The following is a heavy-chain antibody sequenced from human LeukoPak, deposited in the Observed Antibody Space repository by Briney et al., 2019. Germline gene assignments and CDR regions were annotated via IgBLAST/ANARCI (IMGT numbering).Heavy chain of an antibody. CDR3: ARASGYGGFDAFDI. D-gene: IGHD5-12*01. V-gene: IGHV1-2*02. J-gene: IGHJ3*02. CDR2: INPNSGGT. CDR1: GYTFTGYY. Sequence: GASVKVSCKASGYTFTGYYMHWVRQAPGQGLEWMGWINPNSGGTNYAQKLQGRVTMTRDTSISTAYMELSRLRSDDTAVYYCARASGYGGFDAFDIWGQGTMVTVSS.